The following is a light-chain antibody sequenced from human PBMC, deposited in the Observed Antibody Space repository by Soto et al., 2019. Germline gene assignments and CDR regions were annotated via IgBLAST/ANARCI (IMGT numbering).Light chain of an antibody. CDR2: RAS. CDR1: QSIHSW. J-gene: IGKJ2*01. Sequence: DFQMTQSPSTLSASVGDRVTITCRASQSIHSWLAWYQQKPGTTPKLLIYRASTLQSGVPSRFGGSGSGTEFTITINNLQPDDYASYFCQQYNAHPYTFGQGTKLEIK. CDR3: QQYNAHPYT. V-gene: IGKV1-5*03.